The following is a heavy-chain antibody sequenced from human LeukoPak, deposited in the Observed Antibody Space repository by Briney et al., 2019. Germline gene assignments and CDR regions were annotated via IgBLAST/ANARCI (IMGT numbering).Heavy chain of an antibody. D-gene: IGHD3-10*01. CDR3: ARDDMVREVIIYYYGMDV. Sequence: SETLSLTCAVSGYSISSGYYWGWIRQPPGKGLEWIGSIYHSGSTYYNPSLKSRVTISIDTSKNQFSLKLSSVTAADTAVYYCARDDMVREVIIYYYGMDVWGKGTTVTVSS. V-gene: IGHV4-38-2*02. CDR1: GYSISSGYY. CDR2: IYHSGST. J-gene: IGHJ6*04.